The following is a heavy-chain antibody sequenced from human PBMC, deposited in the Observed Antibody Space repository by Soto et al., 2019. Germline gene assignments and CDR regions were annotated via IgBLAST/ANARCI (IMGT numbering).Heavy chain of an antibody. CDR1: GYPFISYG. CDR2: ISAYNGDT. J-gene: IGHJ4*02. V-gene: IGHV1-18*01. D-gene: IGHD2-2*01. Sequence: QVQLVQSGAELRKPGASVKVSCKASGYPFISYGFSWVRQAPGQGLEWLGWISAYNGDTKYEQKFQGRITMTTDTSTRTPYMDLSSLQSDYTAVYYCSSYVPPAAIPLPVDSWGQGTLVTVSS. CDR3: SSYVPPAAIPLPVDS.